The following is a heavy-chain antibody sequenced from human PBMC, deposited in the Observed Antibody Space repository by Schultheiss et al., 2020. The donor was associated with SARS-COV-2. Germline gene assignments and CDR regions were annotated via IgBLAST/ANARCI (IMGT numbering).Heavy chain of an antibody. V-gene: IGHV3-11*03. CDR1: GLTVSDYY. Sequence: SCAASGLTVSDYYMTWIRQAPGKGLEWVSYISSSGSYTNYADSVRGRFTISRDNAKKSLYLQMNSLRVEDTAVYYRARFRQQPFYYMDVWAKGTTVTVSS. D-gene: IGHD6-13*01. CDR3: ARFRQQPFYYMDV. J-gene: IGHJ6*03. CDR2: ISSSGSYT.